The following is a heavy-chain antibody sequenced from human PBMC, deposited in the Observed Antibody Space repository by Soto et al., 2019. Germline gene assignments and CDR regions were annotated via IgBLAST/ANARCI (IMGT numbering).Heavy chain of an antibody. CDR1: GFTFSSYA. J-gene: IGHJ6*02. V-gene: IGHV3-23*01. Sequence: PGGSLRLSCAASGFTFSSYAMSWVRQAPGKGLEWVSAISGSGGSTYYADSVKGRFTISRDNSKNTLYLQMNSLRAEDTAVYYCAKDLRVDCSGGSCYYYYGMDVWGQGTTVTVS. CDR2: ISGSGGST. D-gene: IGHD2-15*01. CDR3: AKDLRVDCSGGSCYYYYGMDV.